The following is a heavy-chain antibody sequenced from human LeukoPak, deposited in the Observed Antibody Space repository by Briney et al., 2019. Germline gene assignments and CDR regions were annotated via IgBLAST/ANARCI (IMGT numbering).Heavy chain of an antibody. Sequence: WASVKASCKASGYTFTSYGISWVRQAPGQGLEWMGWISAYNGNTNYAQKLQGRVTMTTDTSTSTAYMELRSLRSDDTAVYYCAREDAILYSNRFDPWGQGTLVTVSS. D-gene: IGHD2-8*01. CDR2: ISAYNGNT. CDR3: AREDAILYSNRFDP. CDR1: GYTFTSYG. V-gene: IGHV1-18*01. J-gene: IGHJ5*02.